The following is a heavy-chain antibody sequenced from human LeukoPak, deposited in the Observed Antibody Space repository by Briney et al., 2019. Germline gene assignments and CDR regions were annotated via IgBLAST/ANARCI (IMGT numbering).Heavy chain of an antibody. Sequence: ASVKVSCKASGYTFTSYDINWVRQATGQGLEWMGCMNPNSGNTGYAQKFQGRVTMTRNTSISTAYMELSSLRSEDTAVYYCARAWGCSGGSCYSRYFDLWGRGTLVTVSS. J-gene: IGHJ2*01. V-gene: IGHV1-8*01. D-gene: IGHD2-15*01. CDR3: ARAWGCSGGSCYSRYFDL. CDR2: MNPNSGNT. CDR1: GYTFTSYD.